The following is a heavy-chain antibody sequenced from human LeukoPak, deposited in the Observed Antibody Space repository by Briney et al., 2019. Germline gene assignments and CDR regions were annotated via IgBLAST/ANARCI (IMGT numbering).Heavy chain of an antibody. J-gene: IGHJ3*02. CDR1: GFTFSGYD. Sequence: GGSLRLSCAASGFTFSGYDMSWVRQAPGKGLEWVSGISSSGGGTYYADSVKGRFTISRDNSKNTLYLQMNSLRAEDTAVYYCARMVRGVIILPFGAFDIWGQGTMVTVSS. V-gene: IGHV3-23*01. CDR3: ARMVRGVIILPFGAFDI. CDR2: ISSSGGGT. D-gene: IGHD3-10*01.